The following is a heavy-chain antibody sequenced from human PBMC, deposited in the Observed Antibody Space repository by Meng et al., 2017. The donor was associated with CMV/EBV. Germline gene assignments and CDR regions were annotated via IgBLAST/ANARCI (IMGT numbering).Heavy chain of an antibody. V-gene: IGHV1-69*05. J-gene: IGHJ6*02. CDR1: GGTLSSYA. Sequence: SVNASCKASGGTLSSYASRRVRQAPGQGLEWMGGIIPNFGTANYAQKFQDRVTITTDESTSTAYMLQSSLRSENTAVYYCARRGSSPPPARNRAGYYYYYGLDVWGQGTTVTVSS. CDR3: ARRGSSPPPARNRAGYYYYYGLDV. D-gene: IGHD6-6*01. CDR2: IIPNFGTA.